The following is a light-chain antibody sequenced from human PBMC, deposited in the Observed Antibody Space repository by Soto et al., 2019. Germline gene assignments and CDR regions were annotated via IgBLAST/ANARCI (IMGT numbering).Light chain of an antibody. CDR1: HSINNY. V-gene: IGKV1-39*01. CDR2: AAS. CDR3: QQSYSTLGT. J-gene: IGKJ2*01. Sequence: QMTQSPSSLSASVGDRVIITCRSDHSINNYLNWYQQRPGKVPKLLIYAASTLQSGVPSRFSGSGSGRVFTLNINSLQPEDFATYFCQQSYSTLGTFGRGTRVEI.